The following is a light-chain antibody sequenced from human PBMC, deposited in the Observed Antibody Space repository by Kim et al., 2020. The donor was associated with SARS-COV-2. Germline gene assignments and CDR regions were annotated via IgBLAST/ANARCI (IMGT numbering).Light chain of an antibody. CDR2: LAS. Sequence: SASVSDKVTITWRASENSGTLLAWYQQKPGRAPSLLIYLASTLESGVPSRFSGTGSGTEFSLSITSLQPDDFATYYCQHYSRFPYTFGQGTKLEI. V-gene: IGKV1-5*03. CDR3: QHYSRFPYT. J-gene: IGKJ2*01. CDR1: ENSGTL.